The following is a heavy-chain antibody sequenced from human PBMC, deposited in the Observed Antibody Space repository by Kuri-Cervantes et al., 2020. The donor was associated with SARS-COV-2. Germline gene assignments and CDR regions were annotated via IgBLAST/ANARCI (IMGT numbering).Heavy chain of an antibody. CDR1: GFTFDDYA. CDR3: AKDRRGRWLQLPPPFDY. Sequence: GGSLRLSCAASGFTFDDYAVHWVRQAPGKGLEWVSGISWNSGSIGYADSVKGRFTISRDNAKNTLYLQMNSLRAEDTAVYYCAKDRRGRWLQLPPPFDYWGQGTLVTVSS. D-gene: IGHD5-24*01. V-gene: IGHV3-9*01. CDR2: ISWNSGSI. J-gene: IGHJ4*02.